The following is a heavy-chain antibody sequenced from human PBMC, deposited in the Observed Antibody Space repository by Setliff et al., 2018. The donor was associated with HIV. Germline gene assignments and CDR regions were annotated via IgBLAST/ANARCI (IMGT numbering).Heavy chain of an antibody. CDR3: VRRVSHGSQPSYFDY. CDR2: IYYSGSS. CDR1: GGSISSYY. V-gene: IGHV4-59*08. J-gene: IGHJ4*02. D-gene: IGHD3-10*01. Sequence: SETLSLTCTVSGGSISSYYWSWIRQPPGKGLEWIGYIYYSGSSKNTPSLKSRVTISVDTPKNEFSLKLSSVTAADTAVYFCVRRVSHGSQPSYFDYWGQGTLVTVSS.